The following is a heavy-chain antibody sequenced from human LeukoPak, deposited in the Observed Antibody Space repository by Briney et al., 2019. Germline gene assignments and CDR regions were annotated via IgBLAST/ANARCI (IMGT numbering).Heavy chain of an antibody. CDR3: ARATYGSGSDS. V-gene: IGHV1-18*01. CDR1: GYTFITYG. J-gene: IGHJ4*02. CDR2: ISNFNGNT. D-gene: IGHD1-1*01. Sequence: ASVKVSCKASGYTFITYGISWVRQAPGQGLEWMAWISNFNGNTYYAQKFQGRVTVTTDTSTSTAYMELRSLRSDDTAVYYCARATYGSGSDSWGQGTLVTVSS.